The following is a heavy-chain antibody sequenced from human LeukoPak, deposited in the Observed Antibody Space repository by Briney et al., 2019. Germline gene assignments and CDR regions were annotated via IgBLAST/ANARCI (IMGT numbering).Heavy chain of an antibody. D-gene: IGHD6-19*01. Sequence: GGSQRLPCGASGFTFNTYAMSWVRQAPGKGLEWVSAISGSGGSTNYADSVKGRFTISRDNSKNTLYLQMNSLRAEDTAVYYCAKGHSSGWSYYYYFYMDVWGKGTTVTVSS. J-gene: IGHJ6*03. CDR1: GFTFNTYA. CDR2: ISGSGGST. V-gene: IGHV3-23*01. CDR3: AKGHSSGWSYYYYFYMDV.